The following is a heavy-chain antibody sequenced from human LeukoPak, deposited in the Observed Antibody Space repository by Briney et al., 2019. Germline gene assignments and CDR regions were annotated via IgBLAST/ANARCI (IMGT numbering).Heavy chain of an antibody. CDR2: IWYDGSNK. CDR1: GFSFSSYG. CDR3: ARAQVYKQVFRYFVDLGPPVY. Sequence: RTGGSLRLSCAASGFSFSSYGMHWVRQAPGKGLEWVAVIWYDGSNKYYADSVQGPFTIYRDNSKNPLNLQTNSLRAEDTAVYYCARAQVYKQVFRYFVDLGPPVYWGQGTLVTVSS. D-gene: IGHD3-9*01. V-gene: IGHV3-33*01. J-gene: IGHJ4*02.